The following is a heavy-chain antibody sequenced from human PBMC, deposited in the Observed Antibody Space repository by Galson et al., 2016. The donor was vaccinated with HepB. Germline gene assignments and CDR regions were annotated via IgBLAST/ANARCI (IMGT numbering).Heavy chain of an antibody. V-gene: IGHV3-30*04. J-gene: IGHJ4*02. Sequence: SLRLSCAASGFTFRTYAINWVRQAPGKGLERVALISYYYVQEFYADSVKGRFTISRDNSKSTVYLQMNDLTIEDTAMYFCARDFSPYRELHYFDYWGQGTLVTVSS. CDR2: ISYYYVQE. D-gene: IGHD1-7*01. CDR3: ARDFSPYRELHYFDY. CDR1: GFTFRTYA.